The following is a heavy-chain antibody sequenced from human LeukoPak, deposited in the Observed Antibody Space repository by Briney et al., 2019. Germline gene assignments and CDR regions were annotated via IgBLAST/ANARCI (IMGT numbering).Heavy chain of an antibody. J-gene: IGHJ4*02. Sequence: QPGGSLRFSCTASGFTVNGDSMSWVRQAPGKGLEWVSLIYSGESTYYADSVKGRFTISRDNSKNTLYLQMNSLRAEATAMYYCATVSGGDYFDYWGQGTLVNVSS. CDR1: GFTVNGDS. V-gene: IGHV3-53*01. CDR3: ATVSGGDYFDY. CDR2: IYSGEST. D-gene: IGHD3-10*01.